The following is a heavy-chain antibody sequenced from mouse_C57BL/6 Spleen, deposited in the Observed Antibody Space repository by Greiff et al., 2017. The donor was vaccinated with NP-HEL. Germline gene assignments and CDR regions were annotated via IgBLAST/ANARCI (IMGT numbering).Heavy chain of an antibody. CDR3: SRREYGVAY. CDR2: IYPGDGDT. V-gene: IGHV1-82*01. D-gene: IGHD1-2*01. Sequence: QVKLQQSGPELVKPGASVKISCKASGYAFSSSWMNWVKQRPGKGLEWIGRIYPGDGDTNYNGKFKGKATLTADKSSSTAYLQLSSLTSEDAAVYFCSRREYGVAYWGQGTLVTVSA. CDR1: GYAFSSSW. J-gene: IGHJ3*01.